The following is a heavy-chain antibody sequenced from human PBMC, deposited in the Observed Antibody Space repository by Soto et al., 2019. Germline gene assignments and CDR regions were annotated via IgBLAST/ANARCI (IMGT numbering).Heavy chain of an antibody. V-gene: IGHV1-58*02. CDR1: GFTFTSSA. Sequence: SLNVYCKAFGFTFTSSAMQWVRQARGQRLEWIGWIVVGSGNTYYADSVKDRFTTSRDNSRNTLYLHMDSLRAEDTAVYYCARGRGSTGYLGREHYFDYWGQGTLVNVSS. CDR2: IVVGSGNT. D-gene: IGHD2-2*01. CDR3: ARGRGSTGYLGREHYFDY. J-gene: IGHJ4*02.